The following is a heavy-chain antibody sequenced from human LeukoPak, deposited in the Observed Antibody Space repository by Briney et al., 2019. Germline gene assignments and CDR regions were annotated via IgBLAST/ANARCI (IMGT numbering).Heavy chain of an antibody. Sequence: ASVKVSCKASGYTFTGYYMHWVRQAPGQGLEWVGWMNPNNGGTVYAQKFQGRVTMTRDTSTATLYMELNSLRSEDTAVYYCARGAIFGVTPRGYGMDVWGQGTTVTVSS. V-gene: IGHV1-2*02. CDR3: ARGAIFGVTPRGYGMDV. D-gene: IGHD3-3*01. CDR2: MNPNNGGT. CDR1: GYTFTGYY. J-gene: IGHJ6*02.